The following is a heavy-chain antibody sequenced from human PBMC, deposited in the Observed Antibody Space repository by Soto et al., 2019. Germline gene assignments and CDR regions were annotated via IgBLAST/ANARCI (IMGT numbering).Heavy chain of an antibody. V-gene: IGHV3-23*01. CDR3: AKRRGEGYFDN. CDR1: GITFSSYV. J-gene: IGHJ4*02. Sequence: VQLLESGGGLVQPGGSLRVSCAASGITFSSYVMGWVRQAPGGGLEWVSAISGNGVDTYYSDSVKGRFTISRDNSKNTLYLQINSLRVEDTAVYYCAKRRGEGYFDNWGQGTLVTVSS. CDR2: ISGNGVDT. D-gene: IGHD3-16*01.